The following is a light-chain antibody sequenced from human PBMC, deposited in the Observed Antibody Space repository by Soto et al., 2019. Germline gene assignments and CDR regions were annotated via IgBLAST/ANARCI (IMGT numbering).Light chain of an antibody. CDR2: LNSDGSH. Sequence: QLVLTQSPSASASLGASVKLTCTLSSGHSSYAIAWHQQQPEKGPRYLMKLNSDGSHRKGDGIPDRFSGSSSGAERYLTISSLQSEDEADYYCQTWGTCIHAVFGGGTQLTVL. CDR3: QTWGTCIHAV. V-gene: IGLV4-69*01. CDR1: SGHSSYA. J-gene: IGLJ7*01.